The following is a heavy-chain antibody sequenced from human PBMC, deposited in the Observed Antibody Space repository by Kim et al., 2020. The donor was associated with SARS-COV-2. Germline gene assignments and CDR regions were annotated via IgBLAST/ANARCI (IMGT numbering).Heavy chain of an antibody. Sequence: GGSLRLSCAASGFTFSSYAMHWVRQAPGKGLEWVAVISYDGSNKYYADSVKGRFTISRDNSKNTLYLQMNSLRAEDTAVYYCARSNSSSWYSLRYYYYYGMDVWGQGTTVTVSS. CDR2: ISYDGSNK. CDR1: GFTFSSYA. D-gene: IGHD6-13*01. V-gene: IGHV3-30*04. CDR3: ARSNSSSWYSLRYYYYYGMDV. J-gene: IGHJ6*02.